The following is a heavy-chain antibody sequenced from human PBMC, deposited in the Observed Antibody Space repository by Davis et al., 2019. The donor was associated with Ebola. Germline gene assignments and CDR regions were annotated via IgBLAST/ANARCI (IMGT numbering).Heavy chain of an antibody. J-gene: IGHJ4*02. V-gene: IGHV1-2*04. Sequence: YAQKFQGWVTMTRDTFISTAYMGLSRLRSDDTAVYYCARVGTVTTTFDYWGQGTLVTVSS. CDR3: ARVGTVTTTFDY. D-gene: IGHD4-17*01.